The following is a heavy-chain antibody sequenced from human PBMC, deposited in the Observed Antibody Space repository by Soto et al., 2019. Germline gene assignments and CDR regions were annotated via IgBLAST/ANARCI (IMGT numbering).Heavy chain of an antibody. D-gene: IGHD1-1*01. J-gene: IGHJ4*02. Sequence: QVQLVESGGGVVQPGGSLRLSYTASGFTFSSYGMHWVRQAPGKGLQWVAVIPHDGTYQYYLDSVKGRFTISRDNSKDTLYLQMNSLRVEDTAVYYCVRDDDNLDNGLDHWGQGTLVTVSS. CDR3: VRDDDNLDNGLDH. CDR2: IPHDGTYQ. V-gene: IGHV3-30*19. CDR1: GFTFSSYG.